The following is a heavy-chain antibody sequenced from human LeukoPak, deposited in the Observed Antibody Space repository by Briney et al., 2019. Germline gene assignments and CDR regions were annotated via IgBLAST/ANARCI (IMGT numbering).Heavy chain of an antibody. D-gene: IGHD2/OR15-2a*01. J-gene: IGHJ6*03. Sequence: PSETLSLTCTVSGGSISSSSYYWGWIRQPPGKGLEWIGSIYYSGSTFYNPSLKSRVPISVDTSKNQFSLRLSSVTAADTAVYYCARVSGQFYFYYYMDVWGKGTTVTISS. CDR3: ARVSGQFYFYYYMDV. CDR1: GGSISSSSYY. V-gene: IGHV4-39*01. CDR2: IYYSGST.